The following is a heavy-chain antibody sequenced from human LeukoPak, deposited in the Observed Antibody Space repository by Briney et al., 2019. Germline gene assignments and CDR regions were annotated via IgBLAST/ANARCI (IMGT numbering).Heavy chain of an antibody. CDR2: ISHSGRT. D-gene: IGHD3-22*01. CDR3: ARGPIITYYEWRGYYYFDY. V-gene: IGHV4-34*01. J-gene: IGHJ4*02. CDR1: GWSLIGKP. Sequence: SETLSHTSVVPGWSLIGKPGCSIPQPPGKGLEWIGEISHSGRTNYSPSLKSRVTISVDTSKNQFSLTLSSVTATDTAVYFCARGPIITYYEWRGYYYFDYCGQGALVTVSS.